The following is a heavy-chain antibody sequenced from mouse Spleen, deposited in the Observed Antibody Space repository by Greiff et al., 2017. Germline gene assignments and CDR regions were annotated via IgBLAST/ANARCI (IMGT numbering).Heavy chain of an antibody. D-gene: IGHD2-1*01. CDR1: GFTFSNYW. V-gene: IGHV6-3*01. CDR3: TGPLFYDGNYDAMDY. J-gene: IGHJ4*01. Sequence: EVKVEESGGGLVQPGGSMKLSCVASGFTFSNYWMNWVRQSPEKGLEWVAQIRLKSDNYATHYAESVKGRFTISRDDSKSSVYLQMNNLRAEDTGIYYCTGPLFYDGNYDAMDYWGQGTSVTVSS. CDR2: IRLKSDNYAT.